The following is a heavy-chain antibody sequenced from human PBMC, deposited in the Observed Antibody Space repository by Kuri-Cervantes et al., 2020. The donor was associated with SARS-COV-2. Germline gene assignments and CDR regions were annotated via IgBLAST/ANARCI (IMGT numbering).Heavy chain of an antibody. Sequence: SETLSLTCTVSGGSISSYYWSWIRQPPGKGLEWIGYIYYSGSTNYNPSLKSRVTISVDTSKNQLSLKLSSVTAADTAAYYCARAFNWAMYYFDYWGQGTLVTVSS. V-gene: IGHV4-59*08. CDR2: IYYSGST. D-gene: IGHD7-27*01. CDR1: GGSISSYY. J-gene: IGHJ4*02. CDR3: ARAFNWAMYYFDY.